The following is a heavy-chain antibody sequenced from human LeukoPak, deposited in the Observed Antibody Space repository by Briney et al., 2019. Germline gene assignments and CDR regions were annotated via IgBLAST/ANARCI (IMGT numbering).Heavy chain of an antibody. D-gene: IGHD4-17*01. CDR3: ARRPTTVTTGDAFDI. Sequence: ASVKVSCKASGYTFTSYWIGWVRQMPGKGLEWMGIIYPGDSDTRYSPSFQGQVTISADKSISTAYLQWSSLKASDTAMYYCARRPTTVTTGDAFDIWGQGTMVTVSS. CDR2: IYPGDSDT. V-gene: IGHV5-51*01. J-gene: IGHJ3*02. CDR1: GYTFTSYW.